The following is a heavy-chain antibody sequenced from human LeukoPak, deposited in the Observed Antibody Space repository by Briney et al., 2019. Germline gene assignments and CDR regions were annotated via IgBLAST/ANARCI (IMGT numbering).Heavy chain of an antibody. CDR1: GGSISSSSYY. Sequence: ETLSLTCTVSGGSISSSSYYWGWIRQPPGKGLEWVATIKKDGSEQYYVDSVKGRFTISRDNAKNSLYLQINSLRAEDTAVYYCARDLNYLQSDYWGQGTLVTVSS. CDR3: ARDLNYLQSDY. CDR2: IKKDGSEQ. V-gene: IGHV3-7*01. J-gene: IGHJ4*02. D-gene: IGHD5-24*01.